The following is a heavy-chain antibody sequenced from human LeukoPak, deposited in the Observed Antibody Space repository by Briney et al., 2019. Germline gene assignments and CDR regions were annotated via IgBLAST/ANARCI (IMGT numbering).Heavy chain of an antibody. V-gene: IGHV4-4*07. CDR2: IYTSGST. D-gene: IGHD4-11*01. Sequence: PSETLSLTCTVSGGSISSYYWSWIRQPAGKGLEWIGRIYTSGSTNYNPSLKSRVTMSVDTSKNQFSLKLSSVTAADTAVYYCAKMTTVTKGHAFDIWGQGTMVTVSS. CDR1: GGSISSYY. CDR3: AKMTTVTKGHAFDI. J-gene: IGHJ3*02.